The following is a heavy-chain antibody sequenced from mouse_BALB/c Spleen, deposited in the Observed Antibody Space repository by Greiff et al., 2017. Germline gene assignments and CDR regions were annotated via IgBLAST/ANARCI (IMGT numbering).Heavy chain of an antibody. J-gene: IGHJ1*01. CDR3: ARKRGSSYGYFDV. V-gene: IGHV5-17*02. D-gene: IGHD1-1*01. CDR1: GFTFSSFG. CDR2: ISSGSSTI. Sequence: DVMLVESGGGLVQPGGSRKLSCAASGFTFSSFGMHWVRQAPEKGLEWVAYISSGSSTIYYADTVKGRFTISRDNPKNTLFLQMTSLRSEDTAMYYCARKRGSSYGYFDVWGAGTTVTVSS.